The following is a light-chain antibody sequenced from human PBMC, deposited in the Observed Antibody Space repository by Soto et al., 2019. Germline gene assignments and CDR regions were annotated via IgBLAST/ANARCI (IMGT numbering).Light chain of an antibody. J-gene: IGKJ1*01. CDR3: QQYGSTPWT. CDR1: QSVSNNY. CDR2: GAS. Sequence: EMVVTESPVTLSLSPGGRATLSCRASQSVSNNYLAWYQQKPGQAPRLLIYGASNRATGIPDRFSGSGSGTDFTLTISRLQPEDFAVYYCQQYGSTPWTFGQGTKVDIK. V-gene: IGKV3-20*01.